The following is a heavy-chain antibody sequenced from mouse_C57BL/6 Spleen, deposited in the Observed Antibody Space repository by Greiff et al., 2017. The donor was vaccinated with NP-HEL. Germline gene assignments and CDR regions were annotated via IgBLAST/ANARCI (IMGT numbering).Heavy chain of an antibody. J-gene: IGHJ2*01. CDR1: GYTFTDYE. D-gene: IGHD1-1*01. V-gene: IGHV1-15*01. CDR3: TRQGDYYGSSYN. Sequence: QVQLQQSGAELVRPGASVTLSCKASGYTFTDYEMHWVKQTPVHGLEWIGAIDPETGGTAYNQKFKGKAILTADKSSSTAYMALRSLTSEDSAVYYCTRQGDYYGSSYNWGQGTTLTVSS. CDR2: IDPETGGT.